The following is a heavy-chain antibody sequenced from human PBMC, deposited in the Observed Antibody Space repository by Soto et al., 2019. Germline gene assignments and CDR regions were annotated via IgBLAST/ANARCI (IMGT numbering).Heavy chain of an antibody. V-gene: IGHV4-31*03. D-gene: IGHD6-13*01. Sequence: QVQLQESGPGLVKPSQTLSLTCTVSGGSISSGGYYWSWIRQHPGKGLEWIGYIYYSGSTYYNPPLKRRVTIPVDTSKNQFSVKLSSVTAADTAVYYCARYLLGPEYSSSWYYFDYWGQGTLVTVSS. CDR2: IYYSGST. J-gene: IGHJ4*02. CDR3: ARYLLGPEYSSSWYYFDY. CDR1: GGSISSGGYY.